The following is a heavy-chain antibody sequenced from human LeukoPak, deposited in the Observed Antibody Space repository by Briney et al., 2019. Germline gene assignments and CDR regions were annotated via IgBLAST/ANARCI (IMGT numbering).Heavy chain of an antibody. J-gene: IGHJ6*03. CDR3: ARDGSSSSWAPYYYYYMDV. V-gene: IGHV1-69*13. CDR2: IIPIFGTA. Sequence: GASVKVSCKASGGTFSSYAISWVRQAPGQGLEWMGGIIPIFGTANYAQKFQGRVTITADESTSTAYMELSSLRSEDTAVYYCARDGSSSSWAPYYYYYMDVWGKGTTVTVSS. D-gene: IGHD6-13*01. CDR1: GGTFSSYA.